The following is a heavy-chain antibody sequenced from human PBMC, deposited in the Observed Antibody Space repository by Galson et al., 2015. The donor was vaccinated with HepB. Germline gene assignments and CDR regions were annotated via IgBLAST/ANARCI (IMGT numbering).Heavy chain of an antibody. J-gene: IGHJ6*02. Sequence: SLRLSCAASGFNFRSYSMNWVRQAPGKGLEWVSYISTSNSMINYADSVKGRFTSSRDNAKKSVDLQMNSLRDEDTAVYYCARDRGYSSNFYYGMDVWGQGTTVTVSS. V-gene: IGHV3-48*02. D-gene: IGHD6-13*01. CDR1: GFNFRSYS. CDR2: ISTSNSMI. CDR3: ARDRGYSSNFYYGMDV.